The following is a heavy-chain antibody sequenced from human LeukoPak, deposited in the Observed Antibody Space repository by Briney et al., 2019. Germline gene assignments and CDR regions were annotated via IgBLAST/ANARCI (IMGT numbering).Heavy chain of an antibody. CDR3: ARLREYYDSSGYYLGGAFDI. CDR1: GYTSTGYY. Sequence: ASVNVSSKASGYTSTGYYMHSVRQAPGPRLEWRGWINPNSGGTNYAQKLQGRVTMTTDTSTSTAYMELRILRSDDTAVYYCARLREYYDSSGYYLGGAFDIWGQGTMVTVSS. D-gene: IGHD3-22*01. CDR2: INPNSGGT. J-gene: IGHJ3*02. V-gene: IGHV1-2*02.